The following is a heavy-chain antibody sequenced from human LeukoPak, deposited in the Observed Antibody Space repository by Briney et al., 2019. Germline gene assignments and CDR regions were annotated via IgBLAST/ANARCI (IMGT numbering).Heavy chain of an antibody. Sequence: GGSLRLSCAASGFTFSIYAMSWGRRAPGKGLEWASAISGSGGSTYYADSVKGRFTISRDNSKNTLYLQMNSLRAEDTAVYYCAKGHSSGYYFDAFDIWGQGTMVTVSS. J-gene: IGHJ3*02. V-gene: IGHV3-23*01. CDR1: GFTFSIYA. CDR2: ISGSGGST. D-gene: IGHD3-22*01. CDR3: AKGHSSGYYFDAFDI.